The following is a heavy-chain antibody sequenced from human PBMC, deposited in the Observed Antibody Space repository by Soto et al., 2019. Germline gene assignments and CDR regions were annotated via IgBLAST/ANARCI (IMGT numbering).Heavy chain of an antibody. D-gene: IGHD2-21*02. J-gene: IGHJ6*03. CDR3: ARVSNMGDPDYYYSHMDV. CDR1: GGSITSNF. CDR2: IYHSGST. V-gene: IGHV4-59*01. Sequence: QVQLQESGPGLVKPSETLSLTCTVSGGSITSNFWSWLRQSPGKGLEYIGYIYHSGSTNYTPSLESRVIISIDTSKNQFSLKLNSVTAADTAVYYCARVSNMGDPDYYYSHMDVWGKGTTVTVSS.